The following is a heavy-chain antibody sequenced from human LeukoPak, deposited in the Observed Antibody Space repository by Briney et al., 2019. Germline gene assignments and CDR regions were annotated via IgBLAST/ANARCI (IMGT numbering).Heavy chain of an antibody. Sequence: PGGSLRLSCAASGFPFSSYAMNWVRQAPGKGLEWVSVLTYSGGNTYYADSVKGRFTISRDDSKNTLYLQMNSLRVEDTAIYYCAKGAHSSAWDHLDYWGQGILVTVSS. CDR2: LTYSGGNT. D-gene: IGHD6-19*01. CDR1: GFPFSSYA. V-gene: IGHV3-23*01. J-gene: IGHJ4*02. CDR3: AKGAHSSAWDHLDY.